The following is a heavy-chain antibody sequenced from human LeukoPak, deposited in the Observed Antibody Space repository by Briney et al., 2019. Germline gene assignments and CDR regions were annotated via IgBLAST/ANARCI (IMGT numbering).Heavy chain of an antibody. CDR2: KDYSGST. D-gene: IGHD6-6*01. CDR1: GGSISRYY. Sequence: SETLSLTCTVSGGSISRYYWSWIRQPPGKGLEWIGYKDYSGSTNYNRSLKSRVTISVDTSKNQFSLKLSSVTAADTAVYFCARVTREAARYWYFDLWGRGTLVTVSS. V-gene: IGHV4-59*01. CDR3: ARVTREAARYWYFDL. J-gene: IGHJ2*01.